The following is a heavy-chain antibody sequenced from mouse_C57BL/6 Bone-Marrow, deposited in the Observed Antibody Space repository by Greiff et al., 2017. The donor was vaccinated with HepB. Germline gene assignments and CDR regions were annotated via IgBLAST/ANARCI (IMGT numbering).Heavy chain of an antibody. CDR2: INSDGGST. J-gene: IGHJ1*03. Sequence: EVKVIESGGGLVQPGESLKLSCESNEYEFPSHDMSWVRKTPEKRLELVAAINSDGGSTYYPDTMERRFIISRDNTKKTLYLQMSSLRSEDTALYYCARHSYYGSDWYFDVWGTGTTVTVSS. V-gene: IGHV5-2*01. CDR3: ARHSYYGSDWYFDV. CDR1: EYEFPSHD. D-gene: IGHD1-1*01.